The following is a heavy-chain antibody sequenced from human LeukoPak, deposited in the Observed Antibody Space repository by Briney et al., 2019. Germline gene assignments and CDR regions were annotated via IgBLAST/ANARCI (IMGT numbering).Heavy chain of an antibody. CDR2: IYHSGST. V-gene: IGHV4-4*02. CDR3: ARFSPTRYCSSTSCSVGMDV. J-gene: IGHJ6*02. Sequence: SGTLSLTCAVSGGSISSSNWWSWVRQLPGKGLEWIGEIYHSGSTNYNPSLKSRVTISVDKSKNQFSLKLSSVTAADTAVYYCARFSPTRYCSSTSCSVGMDVWGQGTTVTVSS. D-gene: IGHD2-2*01. CDR1: GGSISSSNW.